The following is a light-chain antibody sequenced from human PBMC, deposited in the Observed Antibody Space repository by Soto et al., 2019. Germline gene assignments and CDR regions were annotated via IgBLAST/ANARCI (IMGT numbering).Light chain of an antibody. V-gene: IGKV1-39*01. CDR1: QSISGY. J-gene: IGKJ1*01. CDR3: QQSHTSPWT. CDR2: TTS. Sequence: DIQMTQSPSSLSASVGDRVTIACRASQSISGYLSWYQQKSGKPLTLLIYTTSNLHSGVPSRFSGRGSGADYTLTISNLQPEDFASYYCQQSHTSPWTFGQGTKVDI.